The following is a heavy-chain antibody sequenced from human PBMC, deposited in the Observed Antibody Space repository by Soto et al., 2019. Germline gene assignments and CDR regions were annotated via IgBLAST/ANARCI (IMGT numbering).Heavy chain of an antibody. CDR2: ISGSAGST. D-gene: IGHD6-6*01. CDR1: GFTFSSNA. CDR3: AKASTTAARPFDY. Sequence: GGSLRLSCAASGFTFSSNAMIWVRQAPGKGLEWVSAISGSAGSTYYADSVKGRFTISRDNSKNTSYLQMISLRAEDTAVYYCAKASTTAARPFDYWGQGTLVTVSS. V-gene: IGHV3-23*01. J-gene: IGHJ4*02.